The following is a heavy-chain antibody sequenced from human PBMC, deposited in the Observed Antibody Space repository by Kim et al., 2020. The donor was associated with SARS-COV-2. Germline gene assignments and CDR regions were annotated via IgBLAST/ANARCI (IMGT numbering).Heavy chain of an antibody. J-gene: IGHJ6*02. Sequence: ASVKVSCKASGYTFTSYAMHWVRQAPGQRLEWMGWINAGNGNTKYSQKFQGRVTITRDTSASTAYMELSSLRSEDTAVYYCARNYYYGSGSYLDYYYGMDFWGQGTTVTVSS. CDR3: ARNYYYGSGSYLDYYYGMDF. V-gene: IGHV1-3*01. D-gene: IGHD3-10*01. CDR1: GYTFTSYA. CDR2: INAGNGNT.